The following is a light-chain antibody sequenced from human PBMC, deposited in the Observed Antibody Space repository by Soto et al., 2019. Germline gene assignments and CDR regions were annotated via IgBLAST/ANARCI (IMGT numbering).Light chain of an antibody. CDR2: KAS. CDR3: QHYNSYSEA. J-gene: IGKJ1*01. CDR1: QSISNH. V-gene: IGKV1-5*03. Sequence: DIQMTQSPSSLSASVEDRVIITCRASQSISNHLNWYQQKPGKAPKLLIYKASTLKSGVPLRFSGSGSGTEFTLTISSLQPDDFATYYCQHYNSYSEAFGQGTTGDIK.